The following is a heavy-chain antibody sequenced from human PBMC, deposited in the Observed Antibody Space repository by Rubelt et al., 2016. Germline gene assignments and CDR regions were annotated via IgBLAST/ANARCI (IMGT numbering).Heavy chain of an antibody. J-gene: IGHJ4*02. CDR3: ARQSITMVRGAQYYFDY. CDR2: INPSGGST. Sequence: VRQAPGQGLEWMGIINPSGGSTSYAQKFQGRVTMTRDTSTSTVYMELSSLRSEDTAVYYCARQSITMVRGAQYYFDYWGQGTLVTVSS. V-gene: IGHV1-46*01. D-gene: IGHD3-10*01.